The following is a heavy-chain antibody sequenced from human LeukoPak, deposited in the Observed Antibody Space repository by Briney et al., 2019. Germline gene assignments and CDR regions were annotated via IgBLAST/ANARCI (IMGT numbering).Heavy chain of an antibody. V-gene: IGHV4-61*02. D-gene: IGHD3-16*01. Sequence: PSETLSLTCTVSGASISSGGYYWSWVRQPAGKGVEWIGRIYTTGSTDYSPSFKSRVTISVDTSKNQFSLKLNSVTAADTAVYYCERGTSLMDYWGQGILVTISS. CDR2: IYTTGST. CDR3: ERGTSLMDY. J-gene: IGHJ4*02. CDR1: GASISSGGYY.